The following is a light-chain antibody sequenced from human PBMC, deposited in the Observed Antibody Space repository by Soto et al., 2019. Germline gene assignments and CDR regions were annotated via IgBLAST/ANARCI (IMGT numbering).Light chain of an antibody. CDR2: EVN. J-gene: IGLJ2*01. CDR3: SSYGGSNNVV. Sequence: SALTQPPSASGSPGQSVTISCTGTSSDVGGYDYVSWYQQHPGKAPKLMIYEVNERPSGVPDRFSGSKSGNTASLTVSGLQAEDEADYYCSSYGGSNNVVFGGGTKLTVL. V-gene: IGLV2-8*01. CDR1: SSDVGGYDY.